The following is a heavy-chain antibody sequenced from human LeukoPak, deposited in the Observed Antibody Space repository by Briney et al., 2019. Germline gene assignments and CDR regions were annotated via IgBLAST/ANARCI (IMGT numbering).Heavy chain of an antibody. CDR3: ARDQRPGWGEYFQH. Sequence: GGSPRLSCAASEFTFSSYGMHWVCQAPGKGLEWVAVIWYDGSNKYYADSVKGRFTISRDNSKNTVYLQMNSLRVEDTAVYYCARDQRPGWGEYFQHWGQGTLVTVSS. CDR1: EFTFSSYG. D-gene: IGHD3-16*01. J-gene: IGHJ1*01. V-gene: IGHV3-33*01. CDR2: IWYDGSNK.